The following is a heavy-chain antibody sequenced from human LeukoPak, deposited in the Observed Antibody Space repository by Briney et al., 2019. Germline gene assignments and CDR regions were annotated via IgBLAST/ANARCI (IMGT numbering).Heavy chain of an antibody. V-gene: IGHV4-61*09. CDR3: ARVISHYDSSGYYYYYYYMDV. Sequence: PSETLSLTCTVSGGSISSGGYYWSWIRQPAGKGLEWIGHIYTSGSTNYNPSLKSRVTISVDTSKNQFSLKLSSVTAAGTAVYYCARVISHYDSSGYYYYYYYMDVWSKGTTVTVSS. CDR1: GGSISSGGYY. D-gene: IGHD3-22*01. J-gene: IGHJ6*03. CDR2: IYTSGST.